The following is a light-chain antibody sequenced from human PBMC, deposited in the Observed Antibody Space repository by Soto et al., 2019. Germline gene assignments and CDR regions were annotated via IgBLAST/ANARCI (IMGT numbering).Light chain of an antibody. CDR2: DVS. Sequence: QSVLTQPASVSGSPGQSITISCTGTSSDDGGYNYVSWYQHHPGKAPKLLIYDVSNRPSGISNRFSGSKSDNTASLTISGLQPDDEADYYCSSYTTSNTRQIVFGTGTKVTVL. V-gene: IGLV2-14*03. J-gene: IGLJ1*01. CDR1: SSDDGGYNY. CDR3: SSYTTSNTRQIV.